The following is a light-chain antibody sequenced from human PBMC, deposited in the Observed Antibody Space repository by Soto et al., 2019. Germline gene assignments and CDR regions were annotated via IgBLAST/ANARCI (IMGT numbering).Light chain of an antibody. CDR2: GAS. Sequence: EMAMTQSPATLSVSPGERATLSCRASQSVSSYLAWYQQKPGQAPRLLIYGASNRATGIPDRFSGSGSGTDFTLTISRLEPEDFAVYYCQQYNDWPPITFGQGTRLEIK. J-gene: IGKJ5*01. V-gene: IGKV3D-15*01. CDR1: QSVSSY. CDR3: QQYNDWPPIT.